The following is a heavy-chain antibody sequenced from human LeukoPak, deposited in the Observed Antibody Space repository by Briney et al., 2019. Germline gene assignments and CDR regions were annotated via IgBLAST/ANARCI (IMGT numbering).Heavy chain of an antibody. CDR2: ISSSSFI. D-gene: IGHD6-13*01. Sequence: PGGSLRLSCAASGFTFSSYNMNWVRQTPGKGLEWVSSISSSSFIYYADSVKGRFTISRDNAKNSLYLQMNSLRAEDTAVYYCARDVLIAADGVIRLDAFDIWGQGTVVTVSS. V-gene: IGHV3-21*01. J-gene: IGHJ3*02. CDR1: GFTFSSYN. CDR3: ARDVLIAADGVIRLDAFDI.